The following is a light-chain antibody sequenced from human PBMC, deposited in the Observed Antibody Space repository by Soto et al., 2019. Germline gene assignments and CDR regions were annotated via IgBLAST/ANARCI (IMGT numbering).Light chain of an antibody. Sequence: EIVMTQSPATLSVSPGERATVSCRANQSVSSNLAWYQQKPGQAPRLLISGASTRATGIPDRFSGSGSGTDFTLTISRLEPEDFAVYYCQQYDNSPLTFGGGTKVDIK. CDR3: QQYDNSPLT. J-gene: IGKJ4*01. V-gene: IGKV3-15*01. CDR1: QSVSSN. CDR2: GAS.